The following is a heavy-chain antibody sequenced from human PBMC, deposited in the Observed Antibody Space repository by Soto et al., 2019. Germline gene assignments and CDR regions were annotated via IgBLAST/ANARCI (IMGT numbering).Heavy chain of an antibody. D-gene: IGHD3-3*01. J-gene: IGHJ6*02. V-gene: IGHV5-51*01. Sequence: GESLKISCKGSGYSFTSYWIGWVRQMPGKGLEWMGIIYPGDSDTRYSPSFQGQVTISADKSISTAYLQWSSLKASDTAMYYCARTTLNYDFWSGYYSEVPYYYYRMDVWGQGTTVTVSS. CDR2: IYPGDSDT. CDR1: GYSFTSYW. CDR3: ARTTLNYDFWSGYYSEVPYYYYRMDV.